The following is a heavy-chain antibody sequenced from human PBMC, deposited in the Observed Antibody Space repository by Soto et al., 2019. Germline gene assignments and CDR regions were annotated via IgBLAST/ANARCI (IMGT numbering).Heavy chain of an antibody. V-gene: IGHV3-33*01. CDR2: IWYDGSNK. D-gene: IGHD3-10*01. CDR1: GFTFSSYG. CDR3: ARDRGSGSYNYFDY. J-gene: IGHJ4*02. Sequence: QVQLVESGGGVVQPGRSLRLSCAASGFTFSSYGMHWVRQAPGKGLEWVAVIWYDGSNKYYADSVKGRFTISRDNSKNTLYLQMNSLRAEDTAVYYCARDRGSGSYNYFDYWGQGTLVTVSS.